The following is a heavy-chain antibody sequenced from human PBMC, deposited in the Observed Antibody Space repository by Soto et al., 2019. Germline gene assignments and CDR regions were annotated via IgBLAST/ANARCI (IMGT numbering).Heavy chain of an antibody. V-gene: IGHV3-23*01. D-gene: IGHD2-2*03. CDR2: ISGSGGST. CDR3: AKDGYFTQGGMDV. J-gene: IGHJ6*02. Sequence: GGSLRLSXAASGFTFSSYAMSWVRQAPGKGLEWVSAISGSGGSTYYADSVKGRFTISRDNSKNTLYLQMNSLRAEDTAVYYCAKDGYFTQGGMDVWGQGTTVTVSS. CDR1: GFTFSSYA.